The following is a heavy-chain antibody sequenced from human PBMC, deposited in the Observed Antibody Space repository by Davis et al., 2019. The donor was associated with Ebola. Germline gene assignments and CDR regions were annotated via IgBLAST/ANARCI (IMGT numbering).Heavy chain of an antibody. V-gene: IGHV3-13*01. J-gene: IGHJ4*02. CDR1: GFTFSNYD. D-gene: IGHD6-13*01. CDR3: ARSRGINLALAAPGHFEC. Sequence: GESLKISCAASGFTFSNYDMHWVRQSIGKGLEWVSSIGTGGDTYYADSVKGRFTISRENAKDSFYLQMNSLAAGDSAVYYCARSRGINLALAAPGHFECWGQGTLVTVSS. CDR2: IGTGGDT.